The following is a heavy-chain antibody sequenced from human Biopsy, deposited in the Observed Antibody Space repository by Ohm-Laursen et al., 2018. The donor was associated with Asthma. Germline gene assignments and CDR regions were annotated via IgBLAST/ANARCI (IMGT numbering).Heavy chain of an antibody. CDR2: LIPVLGTP. Sequence: SSVKVSCKASGDSFSNYAISWVRQAPGQGLEWMGGLIPVLGTPDHAQMFEGRVTITADESTSTAYMELSSLSAEDTAVYYCARGYSGADRIVYYYSGLEVWGQGTTVTVSS. J-gene: IGHJ6*02. D-gene: IGHD5-12*01. CDR3: ARGYSGADRIVYYYSGLEV. V-gene: IGHV1-69*01. CDR1: GDSFSNYA.